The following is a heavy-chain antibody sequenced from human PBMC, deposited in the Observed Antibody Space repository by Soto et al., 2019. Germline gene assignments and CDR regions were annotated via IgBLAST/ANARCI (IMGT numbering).Heavy chain of an antibody. Sequence: GESLKISCKGSGYSFTSYWIGWVRQMTGKGLEWMGIIYPGDSDTRYSQSFQGQVTISADKSISTAYLPWSSLKASDTAMYYWARPLGVGAGIDASDIWGQWTMVTV. D-gene: IGHD6-19*01. V-gene: IGHV5-51*01. CDR2: IYPGDSDT. CDR1: GYSFTSYW. J-gene: IGHJ3*02. CDR3: ARPLGVGAGIDASDI.